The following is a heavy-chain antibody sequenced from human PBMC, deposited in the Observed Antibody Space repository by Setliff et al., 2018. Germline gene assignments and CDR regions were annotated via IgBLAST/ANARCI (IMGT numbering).Heavy chain of an antibody. CDR3: ARGIRYVLYGDH. Sequence: GASVKVSCKASGYTFTNYDIIWVRQATGQGLEWMGWMNPSSTNTGYARKFQGRVTMTRDTSISTAYMELSSLRSDDTAVYYCARGIRYVLYGDHWGQGSLVTVSS. J-gene: IGHJ4*02. D-gene: IGHD2-2*02. CDR2: MNPSSTNT. V-gene: IGHV1-8*01. CDR1: GYTFTNYD.